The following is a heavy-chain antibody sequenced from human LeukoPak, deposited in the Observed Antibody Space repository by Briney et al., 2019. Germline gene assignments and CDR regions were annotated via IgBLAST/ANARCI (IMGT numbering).Heavy chain of an antibody. CDR1: GGSISSYY. J-gene: IGHJ4*02. Sequence: SETLSLTCTVSGGSISSYYWSWIRQPAGKGLEWIGRIYTSGSTNYNPSLKSRVTISVDKSKNQFSLKLSSVTAADTAVYYCARELENYYDSSGYYYDWGQGTLVTVSS. V-gene: IGHV4-4*07. D-gene: IGHD3-22*01. CDR2: IYTSGST. CDR3: ARELENYYDSSGYYYD.